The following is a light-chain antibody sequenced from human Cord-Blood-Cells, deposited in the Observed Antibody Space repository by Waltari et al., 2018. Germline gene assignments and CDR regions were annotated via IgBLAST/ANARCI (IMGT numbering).Light chain of an antibody. V-gene: IGLV3-19*01. CDR3: NSRDSSGNHYV. CDR1: SLRSPY. J-gene: IGLJ1*01. Sequence: SSELTQDPAVSVALGQTVRITCKGDSLRSPYASWYQQKPGQAPVLVIHCKNNRPSGIPDRFSGSSSGNTASLTITGAQAEDEADYYCNSRDSSGNHYVFGTGTKVTVL. CDR2: CKN.